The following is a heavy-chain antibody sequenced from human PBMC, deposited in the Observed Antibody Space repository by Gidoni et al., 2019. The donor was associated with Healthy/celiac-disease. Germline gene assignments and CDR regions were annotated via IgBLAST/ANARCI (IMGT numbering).Heavy chain of an antibody. V-gene: IGHV3-33*01. Sequence: QVQLVESGGGVVQPGRSLRLSCAASGFTFSSYGMHWVRQAPGKGLECVAVIWYDGSNKYYADSVKGRFTISRDNSKNTLYLQMNSLRAEDTAVYYCARDSARGLLFYDYVWGSYRNPLRLDYWGQGTLVTVSS. D-gene: IGHD3-16*02. CDR2: IWYDGSNK. J-gene: IGHJ4*02. CDR3: ARDSARGLLFYDYVWGSYRNPLRLDY. CDR1: GFTFSSYG.